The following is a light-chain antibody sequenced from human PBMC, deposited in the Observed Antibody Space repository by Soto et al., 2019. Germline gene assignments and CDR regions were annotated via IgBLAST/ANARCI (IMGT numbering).Light chain of an antibody. V-gene: IGLV1-51*01. Sequence: QSVLTQPASVSAAPGQKVTISCSGSSSNIGNNYVSWYQQLPETAPKLLIYDNNKRPSGIPDRFSGSKSGTSATLGITGLQTGDEADYYCGTWDSSLSAVVFGGGTKLTVL. CDR3: GTWDSSLSAVV. CDR2: DNN. J-gene: IGLJ2*01. CDR1: SSNIGNNY.